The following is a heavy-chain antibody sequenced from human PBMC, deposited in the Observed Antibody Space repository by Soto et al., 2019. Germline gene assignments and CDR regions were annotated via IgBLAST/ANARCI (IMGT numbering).Heavy chain of an antibody. CDR3: ARVNKSAFDI. Sequence: LSLTCAVSGYSISSGYYWGWIRQPPGKGLEWIGSIYHSGSTYYNPSLKSRVTISVDTSKNQFSLKLSSVTAADTAVYYCARVNKSAFDIWGQGTMVTVSS. CDR2: IYHSGST. CDR1: GYSISSGYY. J-gene: IGHJ3*02. V-gene: IGHV4-38-2*01.